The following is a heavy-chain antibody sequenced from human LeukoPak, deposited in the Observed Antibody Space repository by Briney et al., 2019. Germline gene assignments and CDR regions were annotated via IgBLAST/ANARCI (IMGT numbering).Heavy chain of an antibody. CDR3: AELGITMIGGV. D-gene: IGHD3-10*02. Sequence: GGSLRLSCAASGFTFSSYSMNWVRQAPGKGLEWVSHINRETPTIYYADSVKGRFTISRDNAKNSLYLQMNSLRAEDTAVYYCAELGITMIGGVWGKGTTVTISS. V-gene: IGHV3-48*04. CDR1: GFTFSSYS. CDR2: INRETPTI. J-gene: IGHJ6*04.